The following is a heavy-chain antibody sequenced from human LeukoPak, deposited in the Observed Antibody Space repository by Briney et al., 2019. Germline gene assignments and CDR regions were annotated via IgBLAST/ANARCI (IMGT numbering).Heavy chain of an antibody. CDR2: FDPEDGET. CDR1: GYTLTELS. CDR3: ATEDGSSWYYKYRYYYGIDV. Sequence: ASVKVSCKVSGYTLTELSMHGVRQAPGKGLEWMGGFDPEDGETIYAQKFQGRVTMTEDTSTDTAYMELSSLRSEDSAVYYCATEDGSSWYYKYRYYYGIDVWGQGTTVTVSS. J-gene: IGHJ6*02. V-gene: IGHV1-24*01. D-gene: IGHD6-13*01.